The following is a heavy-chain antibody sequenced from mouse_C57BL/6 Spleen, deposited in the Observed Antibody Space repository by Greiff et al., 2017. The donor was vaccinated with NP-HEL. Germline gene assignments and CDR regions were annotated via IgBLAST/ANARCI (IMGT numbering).Heavy chain of an antibody. CDR3: ARQIYYDYDAWFAY. CDR2: IYPGDGDT. D-gene: IGHD2-4*01. J-gene: IGHJ3*01. V-gene: IGHV1-82*01. CDR1: GYAFSSSW. Sequence: LVESGPELVKPGASVKISCKASGYAFSSSWMNWVKQRPGKGLEWIGRIYPGDGDTNYNGKFKGKATLTADKSSSTAYMQLSSLTSEDSAVYFCARQIYYDYDAWFAYWGQGTLVTVSA.